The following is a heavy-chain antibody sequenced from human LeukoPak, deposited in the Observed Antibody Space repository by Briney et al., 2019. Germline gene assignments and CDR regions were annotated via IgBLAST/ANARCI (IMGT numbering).Heavy chain of an antibody. J-gene: IGHJ4*02. D-gene: IGHD3-9*01. CDR3: AGDPLRYLRVGHYDY. Sequence: GGSLRLSCAASGFTFSTSAMNWVRQVPGKGLEWVSSIDYDSSHIYYAASVRGRFTISRDNARNSVYLQMNSLRVEDTAVYYCAGDPLRYLRVGHYDYLGQGTLVAVSS. CDR2: IDYDSSHI. V-gene: IGHV3-21*01. CDR1: GFTFSTSA.